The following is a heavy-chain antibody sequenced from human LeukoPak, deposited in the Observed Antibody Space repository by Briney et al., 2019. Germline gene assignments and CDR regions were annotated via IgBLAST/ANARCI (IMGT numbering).Heavy chain of an antibody. D-gene: IGHD1-26*01. CDR1: GFMFSAYG. V-gene: IGHV3-30*02. CDR3: AKDQVVGVTSEEEVVFDF. J-gene: IGHJ4*02. Sequence: GGSLRLSCAASGFMFSAYGLYWVRQSPGRGLEWVAYIQSVTRGTKYADSVEGRFTISRDDSRDTLNLQMNSLRVEDTAVYYCAKDQVVGVTSEEEVVFDFWGQGSLVTVSS. CDR2: IQSVTRGT.